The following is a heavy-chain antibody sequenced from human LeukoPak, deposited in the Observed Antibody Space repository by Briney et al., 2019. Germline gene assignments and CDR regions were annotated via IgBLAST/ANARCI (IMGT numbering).Heavy chain of an antibody. Sequence: SETLSLTCTVSGGSISSYYWNWIRQPPGKGLEWIGHVYYSGSTNYNPSLKSRVTISVDTSKNQFSLNLTSVTAADTAVYYCARGWPAPFDYWGQGTLVTVSS. V-gene: IGHV4-59*12. CDR1: GGSISSYY. CDR3: ARGWPAPFDY. CDR2: VYYSGST. J-gene: IGHJ4*02. D-gene: IGHD6-13*01.